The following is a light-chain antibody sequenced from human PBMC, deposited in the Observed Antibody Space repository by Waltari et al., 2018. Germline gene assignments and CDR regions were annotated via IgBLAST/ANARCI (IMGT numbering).Light chain of an antibody. CDR2: VNSDGSH. CDR3: QTGGHGTWV. Sequence: QLVLTQSPSASASLGASVKLTCTLSSGHSTNGIALLQKRPEKGPRYLMKVNSDGSHNKGDEIPDRFSGSSSGAERYLTISSLQSEDEADYYCQTGGHGTWVFGGGTKLTVL. J-gene: IGLJ3*02. CDR1: SGHSTNG. V-gene: IGLV4-69*01.